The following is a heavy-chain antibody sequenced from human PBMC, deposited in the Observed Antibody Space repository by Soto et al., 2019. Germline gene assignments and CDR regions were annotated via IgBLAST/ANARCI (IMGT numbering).Heavy chain of an antibody. J-gene: IGHJ5*02. CDR3: VRRHVSATGIDWFDP. D-gene: IGHD6-13*01. V-gene: IGHV1-3*01. Sequence: ASVKVSCTASGSTFTSYGIHWVRQDPGQRLEWMGWINAANGDTKYSPKFQGRVTITRGTSASTAYMELSSLRSEDTAVYYCVRRHVSATGIDWFDPWGQGTLVTVSS. CDR1: GSTFTSYG. CDR2: INAANGDT.